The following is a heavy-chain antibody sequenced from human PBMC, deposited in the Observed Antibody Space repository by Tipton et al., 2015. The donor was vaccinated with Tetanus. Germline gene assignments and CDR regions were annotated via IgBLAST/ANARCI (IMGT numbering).Heavy chain of an antibody. CDR2: IYSGGGT. V-gene: IGHV3-53*01. Sequence: SLRLSCAASGFTVSSNYMSWVRQAPGKGLEWVSVIYSGGGTYYADSVRGRFTISRDNSKNTLYLQMNSLRAEDTAVYYCARRDSSGYYVYWGQGTLVTVSS. CDR1: GFTVSSNY. J-gene: IGHJ4*02. CDR3: ARRDSSGYYVY. D-gene: IGHD3-22*01.